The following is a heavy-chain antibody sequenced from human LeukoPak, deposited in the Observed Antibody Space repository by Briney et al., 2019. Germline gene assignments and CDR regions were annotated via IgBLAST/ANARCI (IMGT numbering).Heavy chain of an antibody. D-gene: IGHD3-10*01. J-gene: IGHJ5*02. V-gene: IGHV3-23*01. CDR1: GFTFSSYA. CDR2: ISGSGGST. Sequence: PGGSLRLSCAASGFTFSSYAMSWVRQAPGQGLEWVSAISGSGGSTYYADSVKGRFTISRDNSKNTLYLQMNSLRAEDTAVYYCAKDRLMVRGICWFDPWGQGTLVTVSS. CDR3: AKDRLMVRGICWFDP.